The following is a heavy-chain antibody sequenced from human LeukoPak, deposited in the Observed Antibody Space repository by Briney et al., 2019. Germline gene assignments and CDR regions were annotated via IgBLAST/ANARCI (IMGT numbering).Heavy chain of an antibody. CDR3: ARDRYDYVWERYRFYDY. V-gene: IGHV3-21*01. CDR1: GFTFSSYS. CDR2: ISSSSSYI. J-gene: IGHJ4*02. Sequence: GGSLRLSCAASGFTFSSYSMNWVRQAPGKGLEWVASISSSSSYIYYADSVKGRFTISRDNAKNSLYLQMNRLRAEDTAVYYCARDRYDYVWERYRFYDYWGQGTLVTVSS. D-gene: IGHD3-16*02.